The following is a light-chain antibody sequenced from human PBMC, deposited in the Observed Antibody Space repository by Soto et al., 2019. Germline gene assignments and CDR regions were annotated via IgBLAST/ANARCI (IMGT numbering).Light chain of an antibody. CDR3: QQYHNWPPLT. J-gene: IGKJ4*01. CDR1: QSVSGK. Sequence: EVLMTPSPATLSVSPGERATLSCRASQSVSGKLAWYQQKPGQAPRLLIFGISTRATGVPARFSGSGSGTEFALSISSLQSEDFAVYYCQQYHNWPPLTFGGGTKVDIK. V-gene: IGKV3-15*01. CDR2: GIS.